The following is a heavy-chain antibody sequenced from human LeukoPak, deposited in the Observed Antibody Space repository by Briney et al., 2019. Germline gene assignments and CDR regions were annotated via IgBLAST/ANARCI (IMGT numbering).Heavy chain of an antibody. CDR3: ARVTYYDAFDI. J-gene: IGHJ3*02. Sequence: SETLSLTCTVSGGSISSYYWSWIRQPPGKGLEWIGYIYYSGSTNYNPSLKSRVTISVDTSKNQFSLKLSSVTAADTAVYYCARVTYYDAFDIWGQGTMVTVSS. V-gene: IGHV4-59*01. CDR1: GGSISSYY. CDR2: IYYSGST. D-gene: IGHD3-10*01.